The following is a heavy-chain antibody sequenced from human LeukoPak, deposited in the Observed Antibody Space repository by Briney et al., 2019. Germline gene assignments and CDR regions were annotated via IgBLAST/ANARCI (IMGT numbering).Heavy chain of an antibody. CDR2: INPNSGDT. J-gene: IGHJ3*02. D-gene: IGHD1-26*01. CDR3: AREGPIVGATTGALDI. CDR1: GYTFTGYY. V-gene: IGHV1-2*02. Sequence: ASVEVSCKASGYTFTGYYMHWVRQAPGQGLEWMGWINPNSGDTNYAQKFQGRVTMTRDTSISTANMELSRLSSDDTAVFYCAREGPIVGATTGALDIWGQGTMVTVSS.